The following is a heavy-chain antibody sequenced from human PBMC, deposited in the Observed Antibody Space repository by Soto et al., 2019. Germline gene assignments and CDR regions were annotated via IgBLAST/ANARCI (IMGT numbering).Heavy chain of an antibody. CDR3: ARGRRYSYGYPYFDL. CDR1: GGSISRGGYH. D-gene: IGHD5-18*01. V-gene: IGHV4-31*03. CDR2: IYYSGST. J-gene: IGHJ4*02. Sequence: ASENLSLPCTVSGGSISRGGYHLSRIRQHPGKGLEWIGYIYYSGSTYYNPSLKSRVTISVDTSKNQFSLKLSSVTAADTAVYYCARGRRYSYGYPYFDLWGQGTLVT.